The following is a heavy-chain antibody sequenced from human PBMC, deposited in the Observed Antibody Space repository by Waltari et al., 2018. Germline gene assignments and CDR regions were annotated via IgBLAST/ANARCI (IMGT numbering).Heavy chain of an antibody. CDR3: TRGAAKAVAGTFWFDP. V-gene: IGHV4-34*02. J-gene: IGHJ5*02. CDR2: THDSGIT. D-gene: IGHD6-19*01. CDR1: GGSLSGYY. Sequence: QVQLQQWGAGLLKPSETLSLTCGVYGGSLSGYYWSWIRQPPGRGLGWIGETHDSGITNDNPSLKNRITISMDMSKNQFSLRLSSVTAADTAAYYCTRGAAKAVAGTFWFDPWGQGTLVTVSS.